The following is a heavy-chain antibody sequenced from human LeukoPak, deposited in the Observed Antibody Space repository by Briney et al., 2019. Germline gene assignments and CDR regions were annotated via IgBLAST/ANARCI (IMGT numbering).Heavy chain of an antibody. D-gene: IGHD2-2*01. J-gene: IGHJ5*02. CDR1: GVSISSSSYY. V-gene: IGHV4-39*01. CDR2: MYYTGST. Sequence: ASETLSLTCSVTGVSISSSSYYWGWIRQPPGKGLEWIGSMYYTGSTYYNPSLKSRVTISVDTSKNQVSLNLNSVTAADTALYYCARGGRSVSCYGYGCLPFDPWGQGTLVTVSS. CDR3: ARGGRSVSCYGYGCLPFDP.